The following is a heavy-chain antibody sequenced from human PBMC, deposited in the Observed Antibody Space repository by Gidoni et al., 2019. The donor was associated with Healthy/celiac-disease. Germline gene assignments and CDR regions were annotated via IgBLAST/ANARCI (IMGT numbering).Heavy chain of an antibody. CDR3: ARSRYDILTGYQDY. Sequence: EVQRVESGGGLVQPRGSLRLSCAASGFTFSSYSRNWVRQAPGKGLEWVSYISSSSSTIYYADSVKGRFTISRDNAKNSLYLQMNSLRAEDTAVYYCARSRYDILTGYQDYWGQGTLVTVSS. D-gene: IGHD3-9*01. CDR1: GFTFSSYS. J-gene: IGHJ4*02. CDR2: ISSSSSTI. V-gene: IGHV3-48*01.